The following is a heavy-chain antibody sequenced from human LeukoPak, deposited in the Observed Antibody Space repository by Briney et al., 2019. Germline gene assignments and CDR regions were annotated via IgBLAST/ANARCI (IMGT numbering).Heavy chain of an antibody. CDR2: INPSGVST. V-gene: IGHV1-46*01. CDR3: ARTQPFETGDGYFDY. J-gene: IGHJ4*02. D-gene: IGHD2-21*01. CDR1: GYIFTNYF. Sequence: ASVKVSCKASGYIFTNYFMHWVRQAPGQGLEWMGIINPSGVSTNYAQKFQGRVTTTRDTSTSTVYMELSSLRSEDTAVYYCARTQPFETGDGYFDYWGQGTLVTVSS.